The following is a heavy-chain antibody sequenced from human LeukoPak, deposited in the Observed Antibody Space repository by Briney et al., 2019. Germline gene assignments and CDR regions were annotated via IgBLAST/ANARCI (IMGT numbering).Heavy chain of an antibody. CDR1: GGSISSGSYY. D-gene: IGHD4-17*01. J-gene: IGHJ3*02. CDR3: ARVTTVTPREAFDI. CDR2: IYTSGGT. V-gene: IGHV4-61*02. Sequence: PSETLSLTCTVSGGSISSGSYYWNWIRQPAGKGLEWIGRIYTSGGTNYNPSLKSRVTISVDTSKNQFSLKLRSVTAADTAVYYCARVTTVTPREAFDIWGQGTMVTVSS.